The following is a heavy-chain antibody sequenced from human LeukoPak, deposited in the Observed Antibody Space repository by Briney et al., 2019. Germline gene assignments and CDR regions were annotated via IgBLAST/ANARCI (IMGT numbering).Heavy chain of an antibody. V-gene: IGHV3-21*04. CDR3: AKGPSSSRTFFFDY. D-gene: IGHD6-13*01. J-gene: IGHJ4*02. CDR2: ISSSSSYI. Sequence: GGSLRLSCAASGFTFSSYSMNWVRQAPGKGLEWVSSISSSSSYIYYADSVKGRFTISRDNSKNTLYLQMNSLRAEDTAVYYCAKGPSSSRTFFFDYWGQGTLVTVSS. CDR1: GFTFSSYS.